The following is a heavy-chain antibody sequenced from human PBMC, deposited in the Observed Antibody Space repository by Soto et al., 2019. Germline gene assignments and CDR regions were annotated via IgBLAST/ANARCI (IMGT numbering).Heavy chain of an antibody. D-gene: IGHD3-9*01. Sequence: PSETLSLTCTFSGGSINIGVYYLSWIRQPPGKGLEWVGYIYYGGTTSYNPSLQSRVTISLETSKSQFSLRLTSVTAADTAVYYCARLAAYYQSLDPWGHGTLVTVSS. J-gene: IGHJ5*02. CDR1: GGSINIGVYY. CDR3: ARLAAYYQSLDP. CDR2: IYYGGTT. V-gene: IGHV4-61*08.